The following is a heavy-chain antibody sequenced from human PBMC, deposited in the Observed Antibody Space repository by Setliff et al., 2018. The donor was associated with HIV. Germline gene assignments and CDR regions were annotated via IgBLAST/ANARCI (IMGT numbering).Heavy chain of an antibody. J-gene: IGHJ4*02. CDR3: ARATFYCRGGRCYSSFFDS. CDR2: IIPMYGSV. V-gene: IGHV1-69*05. D-gene: IGHD2-15*01. CDR1: GYSFTNND. Sequence: SVKVSCKASGYSFTNNDINWVRQAPGQGLEWMGGIIPMYGSVDYAQKFQGRVTITTDESTSTAYMELSRLRSEDTAAYYCARATFYCRGGRCYSSFFDSWGQGTLVTVSS.